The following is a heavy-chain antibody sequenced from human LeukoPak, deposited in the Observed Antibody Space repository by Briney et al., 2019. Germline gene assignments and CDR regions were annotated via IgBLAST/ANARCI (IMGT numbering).Heavy chain of an antibody. J-gene: IGHJ4*02. D-gene: IGHD6-13*01. CDR2: ISYDGSNK. Sequence: PGGPLRLSCAASGFTFSSYAMHWVRQAPGKGLEWVAVISYDGSNKYYADSVKGRFTTSRDNSKNTLYLQMNSLRAEDTAVYYCARAGIAAAAPDYWGQGTLVTVSS. V-gene: IGHV3-30-3*01. CDR1: GFTFSSYA. CDR3: ARAGIAAAAPDY.